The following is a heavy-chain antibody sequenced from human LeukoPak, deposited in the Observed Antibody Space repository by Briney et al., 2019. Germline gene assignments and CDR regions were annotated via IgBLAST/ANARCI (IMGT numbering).Heavy chain of an antibody. D-gene: IGHD4-17*01. J-gene: IGHJ4*02. CDR2: INTNTEKS. Sequence: ASVKVSCKASGYSITNYAILWVRQAPGQGLEWMGWINTNTEKSTYAPGFTGRYVFSLDSSVNTAYLQISSLKAEDTAVYYCARPYGDYAISTFDYWGQGTLVTVSS. V-gene: IGHV7-4-1*02. CDR3: ARPYGDYAISTFDY. CDR1: GYSITNYA.